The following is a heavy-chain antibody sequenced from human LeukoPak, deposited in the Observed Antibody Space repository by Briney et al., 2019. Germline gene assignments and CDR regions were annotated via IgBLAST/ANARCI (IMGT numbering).Heavy chain of an antibody. CDR3: ARDSGFWSGYYTVDY. CDR1: GGSISSSSYY. D-gene: IGHD3-3*01. Sequence: SETLSLTCTVSGGSISSSSYYWGWIRQPPGKGLEWIGSIYYSGSTYYNPSLKSRVTISVDTSKNQSSLKLSSVTAADTAVYYCARDSGFWSGYYTVDYWGQGTLVTVSS. V-gene: IGHV4-39*07. CDR2: IYYSGST. J-gene: IGHJ4*02.